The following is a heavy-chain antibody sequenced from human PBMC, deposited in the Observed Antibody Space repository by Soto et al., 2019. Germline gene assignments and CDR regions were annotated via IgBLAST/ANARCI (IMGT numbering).Heavy chain of an antibody. D-gene: IGHD6-13*01. Sequence: EVQLVESGGGLVKPGGSLRLSCAASGFTFSSYSMNWVRQAPGKGLEWVSSISSSSSYIYYACSVKGRFTISRDNAKNSLYLQMNSLRAEDTAVYYCARDPPGIAGAGHGMDVWGQGTTVTVAS. V-gene: IGHV3-21*01. J-gene: IGHJ6*02. CDR1: GFTFSSYS. CDR2: ISSSSSYI. CDR3: ARDPPGIAGAGHGMDV.